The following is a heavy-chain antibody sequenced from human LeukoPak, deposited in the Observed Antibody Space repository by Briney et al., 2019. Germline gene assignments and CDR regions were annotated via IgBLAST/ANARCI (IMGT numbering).Heavy chain of an antibody. Sequence: ASVKVSCKASGYTFTSYGITWVRQAPGQGLEWMGWISAYNGNTDYAQKLQGRVTMTNDTSTSTAFMELRSLRSDDTAVYYCARDSVVVPAAAYYYYMDVWGKGTTVTVSS. CDR1: GYTFTSYG. CDR2: ISAYNGNT. D-gene: IGHD2-2*01. CDR3: ARDSVVVPAAAYYYYMDV. V-gene: IGHV1-18*01. J-gene: IGHJ6*03.